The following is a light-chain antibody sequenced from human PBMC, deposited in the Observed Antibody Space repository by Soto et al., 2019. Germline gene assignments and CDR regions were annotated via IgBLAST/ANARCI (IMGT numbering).Light chain of an antibody. CDR1: QSVSSD. CDR3: QQYNNWSFALT. CDR2: GAS. V-gene: IGKV3-15*01. Sequence: EIVLTQSPGTLSLSPGERATLSCRASQSVSSDYLAWYQQKPGQAPRLLIYGASTRATGIPARFSGSGSGTEFTLTISSLQSEDFAVYYCQQYNNWSFALTFGGGTKVDIK. J-gene: IGKJ4*01.